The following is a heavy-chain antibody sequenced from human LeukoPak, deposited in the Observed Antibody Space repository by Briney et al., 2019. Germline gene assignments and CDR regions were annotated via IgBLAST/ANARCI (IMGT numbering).Heavy chain of an antibody. CDR3: ARDRGNSAYGAWFDS. J-gene: IGHJ5*01. Sequence: GGSLRPSCAASGFTFSSHDMNWVRQGPGKGLEWLSYISSGSTTMDYADSVKGRFTISRDNAKNSLFLQMNSLRAEDTGIYYCARDRGNSAYGAWFDSWGREPWSPSPQ. V-gene: IGHV3-48*03. D-gene: IGHD5-12*01. CDR2: ISSGSTTM. CDR1: GFTFSSHD.